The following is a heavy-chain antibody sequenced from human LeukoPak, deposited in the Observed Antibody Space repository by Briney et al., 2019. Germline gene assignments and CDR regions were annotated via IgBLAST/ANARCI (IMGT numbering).Heavy chain of an antibody. CDR2: IKQDGSEK. Sequence: GGSLRLSCAASGFTFSSYWMSWVRQAPGKGLEWVANIKQDGSEKYYVDSVKGRFTISRDNAMNSLYLQMNSLRAEDTAVYYCARVGPRVGATGDDAFDIWGQGTMVTVSS. J-gene: IGHJ3*02. D-gene: IGHD1-26*01. CDR1: GFTFSSYW. V-gene: IGHV3-7*01. CDR3: ARVGPRVGATGDDAFDI.